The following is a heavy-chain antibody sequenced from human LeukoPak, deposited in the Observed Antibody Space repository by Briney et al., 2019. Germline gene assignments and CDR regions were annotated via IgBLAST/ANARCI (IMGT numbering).Heavy chain of an antibody. V-gene: IGHV4-59*08. Sequence: PSETLSLTCTVSGGSISYDYWTWIRQSPGKRLEWIGYIHYSGATNYSPSLKSRVTISVDTSENQFSLKLSSVTAADTALYYCATLRGASTAVFDSWGPGTLVTVSS. CDR3: ATLRGASTAVFDS. CDR1: GGSISYDY. D-gene: IGHD2-21*02. J-gene: IGHJ4*02. CDR2: IHYSGAT.